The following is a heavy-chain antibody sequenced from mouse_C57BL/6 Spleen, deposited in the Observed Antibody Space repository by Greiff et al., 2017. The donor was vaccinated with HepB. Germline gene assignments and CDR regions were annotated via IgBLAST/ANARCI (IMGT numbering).Heavy chain of an antibody. J-gene: IGHJ4*01. CDR1: GYAFSSSW. V-gene: IGHV1-82*01. D-gene: IGHD1-1*01. CDR2: IYPGDGDT. CDR3: ASPIYYYGSSPYAMDY. Sequence: QVQLQQSGPELVKPGASVKISCKASGYAFSSSWMNWVKQRPGKGLEWIGRIYPGDGDTNYNGKFKGKATLTADKSSSTAYMQLSSLTSEDSAVYFCASPIYYYGSSPYAMDYWGQGTSVTVSS.